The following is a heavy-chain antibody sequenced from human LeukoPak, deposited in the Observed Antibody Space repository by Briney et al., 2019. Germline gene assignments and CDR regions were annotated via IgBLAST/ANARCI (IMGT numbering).Heavy chain of an antibody. Sequence: GGSLRLSCAASGFTFSSYEMNWVRQAPGKGPEWVSYISSSGSTIYYADSVKGRFTISRDNAKNSLYLQMNSLRAEDTAIYYCATYRQVLLPFESWGQGTLVTVSS. J-gene: IGHJ4*02. CDR3: ATYRQVLLPFES. V-gene: IGHV3-48*03. CDR1: GFTFSSYE. CDR2: ISSSGSTI. D-gene: IGHD2-8*02.